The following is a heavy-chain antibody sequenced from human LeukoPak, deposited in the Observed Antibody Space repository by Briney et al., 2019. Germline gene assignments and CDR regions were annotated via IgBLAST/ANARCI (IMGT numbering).Heavy chain of an antibody. Sequence: SETLSLTCTVSGGSIRSSSYYWGWIRQPPGKGLEWIGEIYHTGSTNYNPSLKTRVTISIDKSKNQFSLRLSSVTAADTAVYYCASNGYYCIDVWGKGTTVTVSS. V-gene: IGHV4-39*07. CDR3: ASNGYYCIDV. J-gene: IGHJ6*03. CDR2: IYHTGST. CDR1: GGSIRSSSYY. D-gene: IGHD2-8*01.